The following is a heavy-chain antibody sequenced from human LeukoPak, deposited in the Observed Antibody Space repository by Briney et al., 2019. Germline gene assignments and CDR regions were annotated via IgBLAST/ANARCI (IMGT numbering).Heavy chain of an antibody. Sequence: NPSETLSLTCAVYGGSFSGFHWSWIRQPPGKGLEWIGEINHSGTSNYNPSLKSRVTMSVDTSKNQFSLSLRFVTAADTAVYYCARAPIATASPFDSWGQGNLVTVSS. CDR1: GGSFSGFH. V-gene: IGHV4-34*01. CDR2: INHSGTS. CDR3: ARAPIATASPFDS. J-gene: IGHJ4*02. D-gene: IGHD6-13*01.